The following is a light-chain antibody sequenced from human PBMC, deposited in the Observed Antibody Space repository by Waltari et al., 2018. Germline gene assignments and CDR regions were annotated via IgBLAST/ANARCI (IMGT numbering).Light chain of an antibody. V-gene: IGKV3-11*01. Sequence: EIVLTQSPATLSLSPGDRATLSCRASQGVGTSVGWYQQRPGHAPRLLVYDASNRATGIPARFSGSGSGTDFTLTISSLETEDFAVYYCQQRDKWVTFGPGTTVEIK. CDR1: QGVGTS. J-gene: IGKJ3*01. CDR2: DAS. CDR3: QQRDKWVT.